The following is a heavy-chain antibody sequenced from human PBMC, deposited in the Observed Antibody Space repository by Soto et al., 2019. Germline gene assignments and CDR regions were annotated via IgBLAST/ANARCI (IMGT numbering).Heavy chain of an antibody. CDR3: ARVDILTTGNHYYMDV. Sequence: SETLSLTCAVYGGSFSGYYWSWIRQPPGKGLEWIGEINHSGSTNYNPSLKSRVTISVDTSKNQFSLKLSSVTAADTAVYYCARVDILTTGNHYYMDVWGKGTTVTVSS. CDR1: GGSFSGYY. CDR2: INHSGST. J-gene: IGHJ6*03. V-gene: IGHV4-34*01. D-gene: IGHD3-9*01.